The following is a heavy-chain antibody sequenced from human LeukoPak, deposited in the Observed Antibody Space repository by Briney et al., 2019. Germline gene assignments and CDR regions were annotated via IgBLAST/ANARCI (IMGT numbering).Heavy chain of an antibody. CDR3: ARGHWELLRAFDY. V-gene: IGHV4-39*07. D-gene: IGHD1-26*01. J-gene: IGHJ4*02. Sequence: SETLSLTCTVSGGSISSSSYYWGWIRQPPGKGLEWIGSIYYSGSTYYNPSLKSRVTISVDTSKNQFSLKLSSVTAADTAVYYCARGHWELLRAFDYWGQGTLVTVSS. CDR2: IYYSGST. CDR1: GGSISSSSYY.